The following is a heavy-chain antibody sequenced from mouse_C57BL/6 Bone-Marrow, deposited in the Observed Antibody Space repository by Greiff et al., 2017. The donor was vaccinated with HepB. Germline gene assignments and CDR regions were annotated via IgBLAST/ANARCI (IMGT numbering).Heavy chain of an antibody. D-gene: IGHD1-1*01. Sequence: EVKLQESGPGLVKPSQSLSLTCSVTGYSITSGYYWNWIRQFPGNKLEWMGYISYDGSNNYNPSLKNRISITRDTSKNQFFLTLNSVTTEDTATYYCARTTGYWGQGTTLTVSS. CDR1: GYSITSGYY. J-gene: IGHJ2*01. CDR3: ARTTGY. V-gene: IGHV3-6*01. CDR2: ISYDGSN.